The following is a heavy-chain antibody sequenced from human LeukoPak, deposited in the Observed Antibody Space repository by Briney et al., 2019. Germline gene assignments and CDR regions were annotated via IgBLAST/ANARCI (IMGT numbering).Heavy chain of an antibody. Sequence: GGSLRLSCAASGFTLSGSTIHWVRQASGKGLEWVGRIRSKADNYATAYAASVNGRFTISRDDLRNTGYLQMNSLRTEDTAVYYCTRILMGNNGDNNWHFHLWGRGTLVTVSS. CDR2: IRSKADNYAT. J-gene: IGHJ2*01. CDR3: TRILMGNNGDNNWHFHL. CDR1: GFTLSGST. V-gene: IGHV3-73*01. D-gene: IGHD4-17*01.